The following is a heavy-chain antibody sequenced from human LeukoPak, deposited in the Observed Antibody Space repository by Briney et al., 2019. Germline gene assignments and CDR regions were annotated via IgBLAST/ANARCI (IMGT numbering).Heavy chain of an antibody. CDR2: INPNSGGT. V-gene: IGHV1-2*02. CDR1: GFTFTGYY. D-gene: IGHD3-3*01. J-gene: IGHJ4*02. CDR3: AREPRRFLGALDY. Sequence: GASVKVSYKASGFTFTGYYMHWVRQAPGQGLEWMGWINPNSGGTNYAQKFQGRVTMTRDTSISTAYMELSRLRSDDTAVYYCAREPRRFLGALDYWGQGTLVTVSS.